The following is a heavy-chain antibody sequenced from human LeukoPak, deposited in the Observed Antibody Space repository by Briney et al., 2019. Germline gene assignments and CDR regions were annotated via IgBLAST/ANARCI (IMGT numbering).Heavy chain of an antibody. CDR2: IWYDGSNK. J-gene: IGHJ4*02. CDR1: GFTFSSYG. D-gene: IGHD1-26*01. Sequence: GGSLRLSCAASGFTFSSYGMHWGRQAPGRGLEWVAVIWYDGSNKHYADSVKGRFTISRDNSKNTLYLQMNSLRAEDTAVYYCARPTYSGSYYWFDYWGQGTLVTVSS. V-gene: IGHV3-33*08. CDR3: ARPTYSGSYYWFDY.